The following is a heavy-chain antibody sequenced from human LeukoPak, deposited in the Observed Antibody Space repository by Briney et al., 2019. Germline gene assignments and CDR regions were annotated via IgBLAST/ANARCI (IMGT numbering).Heavy chain of an antibody. V-gene: IGHV3-30-3*01. Sequence: GGSLRLSCAASGFTFSSYAMHWVRQAPGKGLEWVAVISYDGSNKYYADSVKGRFTISRDNSKNTLYLQMNSLRAEDTAVYYCASGKSPYWYFDLWGRGTLVTVSS. D-gene: IGHD1-26*01. J-gene: IGHJ2*01. CDR1: GFTFSSYA. CDR3: ASGKSPYWYFDL. CDR2: ISYDGSNK.